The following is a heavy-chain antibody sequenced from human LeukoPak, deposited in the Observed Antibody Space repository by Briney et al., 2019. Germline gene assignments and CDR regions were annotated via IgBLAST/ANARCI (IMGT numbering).Heavy chain of an antibody. CDR3: ARGTLGYCTSGVCYTGDY. Sequence: GGSLRLSCAVSGFTVSSNYMSWVRQAPGKGLEWVSVIHTGGRTYYGDSVRDRFTISRDISKNTLYLQINSLRAEDTAVYYCARGTLGYCTSGVCYTGDYWGQGTLVTVSS. CDR2: IHTGGRT. CDR1: GFTVSSNY. D-gene: IGHD2-8*01. V-gene: IGHV3-66*01. J-gene: IGHJ4*02.